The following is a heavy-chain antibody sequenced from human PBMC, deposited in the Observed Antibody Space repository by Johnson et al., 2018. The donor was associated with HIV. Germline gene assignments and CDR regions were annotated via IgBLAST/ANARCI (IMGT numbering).Heavy chain of an antibody. J-gene: IGHJ3*02. CDR2: IYSGGST. CDR3: AKRHGPIVGATHDAFDI. D-gene: IGHD1-26*01. V-gene: IGHV3-53*01. CDR1: GFTVSSNY. Sequence: VQLVESGGALIQPGGSLRLSCAASGFTVSSNYMSWVRQAPGKGLEWVSVIYSGGSTYYADSVKGRFTISRDNSKNTLYLQMNSLRAEDTAVYYCAKRHGPIVGATHDAFDIWGQGTMVTVSS.